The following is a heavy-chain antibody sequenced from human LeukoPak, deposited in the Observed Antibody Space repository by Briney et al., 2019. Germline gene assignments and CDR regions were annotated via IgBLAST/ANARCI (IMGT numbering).Heavy chain of an antibody. J-gene: IGHJ4*02. D-gene: IGHD3-3*01. Sequence: ASVKVSCKASGGTFSSYAISWVRQAPGQGLEWMGGIIPIFGTANYAQKFQGRVTITTDESTSTAYMELSSLRSEDTAVYYCARGGSYDFWSGYYLDYWGQGTLVTLSS. CDR3: ARGGSYDFWSGYYLDY. CDR1: GGTFSSYA. V-gene: IGHV1-69*05. CDR2: IIPIFGTA.